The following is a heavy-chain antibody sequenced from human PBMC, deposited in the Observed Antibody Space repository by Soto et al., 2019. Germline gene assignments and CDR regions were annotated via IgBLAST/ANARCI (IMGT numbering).Heavy chain of an antibody. V-gene: IGHV3-49*03. CDR3: TTGLRYFDWLLYYAQDY. CDR1: GFTFGDHA. Sequence: PGRSMRLSCTVSGFTFGDHAMSWFRQAPGKGLEWVSFIRSKASDGTTEYAASVKGRFTISRDDSKSIAYLQMNSLKTEDTAVYYCTTGLRYFDWLLYYAQDYWGQGTLVTVS. D-gene: IGHD3-9*01. J-gene: IGHJ4*02. CDR2: IRSKASDGTT.